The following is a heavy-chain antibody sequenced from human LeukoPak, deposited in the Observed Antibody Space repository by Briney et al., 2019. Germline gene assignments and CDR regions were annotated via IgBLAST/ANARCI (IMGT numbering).Heavy chain of an antibody. V-gene: IGHV6-1*01. CDR3: ARGAVLRFLEWSLDY. CDR1: GDSVSSNSAA. J-gene: IGHJ4*02. CDR2: TYYRSKWYN. Sequence: SQTLSLTCAISGDSVSSNSAAWNWIRQSPSRGLEWLGRTYYRSKWYNDYAVSVKSRITINSDTSKNQFSLQLNSVTPEDTAVYYCARGAVLRFLEWSLDYWGQGTLVTVSS. D-gene: IGHD3-3*01.